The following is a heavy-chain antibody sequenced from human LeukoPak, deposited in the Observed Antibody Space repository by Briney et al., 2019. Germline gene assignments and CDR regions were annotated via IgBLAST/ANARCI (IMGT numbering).Heavy chain of an antibody. J-gene: IGHJ4*02. CDR3: ATDCRYYYDSSGYYYCV. Sequence: GASVKVSCKVSGYTLTELSMHWVRQAPGKGLEWMGGFDPEDGETIYAQKFQGRVTMTEDTSTDTAYMELSSLRSEDTAVYYCATDCRYYYDSSGYYYCVWGQGTLVTVSS. V-gene: IGHV1-24*01. D-gene: IGHD3-22*01. CDR1: GYTLTELS. CDR2: FDPEDGET.